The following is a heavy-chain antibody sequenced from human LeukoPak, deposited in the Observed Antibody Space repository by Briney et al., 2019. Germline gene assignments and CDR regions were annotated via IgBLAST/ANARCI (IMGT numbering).Heavy chain of an antibody. D-gene: IGHD4/OR15-4a*01. J-gene: IGHJ4*02. CDR2: ISGSGGNT. V-gene: IGHV3-23*01. CDR1: GFTFSSYA. Sequence: AGGSLRLSCAASGFTFSSYAMSWVRQAPGKGLEWVSAISGSGGNTYYADSVKGRVSISRDNSKNTLYLQMNSLRADDTAVYYCARDTLGEGEDANYAVYYFDYWGQGTVVTVSS. CDR3: ARDTLGEGEDANYAVYYFDY.